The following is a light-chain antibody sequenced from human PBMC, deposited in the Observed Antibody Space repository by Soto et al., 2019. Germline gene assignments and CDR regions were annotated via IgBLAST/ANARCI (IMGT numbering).Light chain of an antibody. V-gene: IGLV2-14*01. CDR2: EVS. J-gene: IGLJ1*01. CDR3: SSYTSSSTLV. CDR1: SSDVGGYNY. Sequence: QSALTQPASVSGSPEQSITISCTGTSSDVGGYNYVSWYQQHPGKAPKLMIYEVSNQPSGVSNRFSGSKSGNTASLTIYGLQAEDEADYYCSSYTSSSTLVFGTGTKLTVL.